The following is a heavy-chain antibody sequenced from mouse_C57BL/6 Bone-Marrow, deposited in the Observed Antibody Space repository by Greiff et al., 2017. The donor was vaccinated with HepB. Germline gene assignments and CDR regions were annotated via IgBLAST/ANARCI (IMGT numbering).Heavy chain of an antibody. Sequence: EVKLQQSGPELVKPGASVKISCKASGYTFTDYYMNWVKQSHGKSLEWIGDINPNNGGTSYNQKFKGKATLTVDKSSSTAYMELRSLTSEDSAVYYCARSDYWGQGATLTVSS. CDR3: ARSDY. J-gene: IGHJ2*01. V-gene: IGHV1-26*01. CDR1: GYTFTDYY. CDR2: INPNNGGT.